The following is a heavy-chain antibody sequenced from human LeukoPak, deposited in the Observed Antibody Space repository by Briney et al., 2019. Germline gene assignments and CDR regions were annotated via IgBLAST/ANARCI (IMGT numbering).Heavy chain of an antibody. CDR2: INHSGST. J-gene: IGHJ6*03. CDR3: ARGMRFTIFAAREYYYYYYMDV. CDR1: GGSFSGYY. D-gene: IGHD3-3*01. Sequence: SETLSLTCAVYGGSFSGYYWSWIRQPPGKGLEWIGEINHSGSTNYNPSLKSRVTISVDTSKNQFSLKLSSVTAADTAVYSCARGMRFTIFAAREYYYYYYMDVWGKGTTVTVSS. V-gene: IGHV4-34*01.